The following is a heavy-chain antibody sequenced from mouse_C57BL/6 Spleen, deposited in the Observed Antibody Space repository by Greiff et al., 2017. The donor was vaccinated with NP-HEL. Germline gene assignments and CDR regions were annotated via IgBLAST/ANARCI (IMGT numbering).Heavy chain of an antibody. CDR1: GYTFTSYW. D-gene: IGHD6-5*01. CDR3: TRSMQPRRAWFAY. V-gene: IGHV1-5*01. J-gene: IGHJ3*01. CDR2: IYPGNSDT. Sequence: VQLQQSGTVLARPGASVKMSCKTSGYTFTSYWMHWVKQRPGQGLEWIGAIYPGNSDTSYNQKFKGKAKLTAVTSASTAYMELSSLTNEDSAVYYCTRSMQPRRAWFAYWGQGTLVTVSA.